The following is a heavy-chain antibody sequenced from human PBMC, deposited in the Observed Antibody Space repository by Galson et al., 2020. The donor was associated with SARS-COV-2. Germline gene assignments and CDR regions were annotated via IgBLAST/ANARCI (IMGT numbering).Heavy chain of an antibody. V-gene: IGHV3-30*03. CDR1: GFTFSAHV. D-gene: IGHD2-15*01. Sequence: SLKISFASSGFTFSAHVMHWVRQAPGKGLEWVAVISFDGESQYYGDSVKGRFTISRDNSNNTVYFQMNGLRPEDTALYYCARDSRPVHLKAVDAIDYWGQGTMVTVSS. J-gene: IGHJ4*02. CDR3: ARDSRPVHLKAVDAIDY. CDR2: ISFDGESQ.